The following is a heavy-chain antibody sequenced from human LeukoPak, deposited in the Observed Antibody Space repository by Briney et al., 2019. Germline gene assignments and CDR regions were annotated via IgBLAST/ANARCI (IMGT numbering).Heavy chain of an antibody. CDR2: IYYSGST. V-gene: IGHV4-59*01. CDR3: AREGYGSGSYFDY. Sequence: SETLSLTCTVSGGSISSYYWSWIRQPPGKGLEWIGYIYYSGSTNYNPSLKSRVTISVDTSKNQFSLKLSSVTAADTAVYYCAREGYGSGSYFDYWGQGTLVTVSS. CDR1: GGSISSYY. D-gene: IGHD3-10*01. J-gene: IGHJ4*02.